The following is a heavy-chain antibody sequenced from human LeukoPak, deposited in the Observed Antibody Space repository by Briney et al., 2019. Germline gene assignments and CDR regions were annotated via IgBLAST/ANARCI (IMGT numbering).Heavy chain of an antibody. CDR2: INPNSGGT. CDR1: GYTFTGYY. Sequence: ASVKVSCKASGYTFTGYYMHWVRQAPGQGLGWMGWINPNSGGTKYAQKFQGRVTMTRDTSISTVYMELSRLRSDDTAVYYCARDKQLDWAHYHYCYMDVWGKGTTVTVSS. CDR3: ARDKQLDWAHYHYCYMDV. J-gene: IGHJ6*03. V-gene: IGHV1-2*02. D-gene: IGHD1-1*01.